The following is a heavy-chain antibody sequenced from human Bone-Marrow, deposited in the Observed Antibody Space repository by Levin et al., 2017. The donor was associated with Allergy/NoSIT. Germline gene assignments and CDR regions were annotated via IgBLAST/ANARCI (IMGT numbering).Heavy chain of an antibody. D-gene: IGHD6-6*01. CDR2: ISPLFGAA. J-gene: IGHJ5*02. V-gene: IGHV1-69*01. CDR3: ARDGPLPHGSSFDL. Sequence: KISCKASGGTFNNYAINWVRQAPGQGLEWMGDISPLFGAANYAQKYQGRVTITADESTGTAYLELSTLRSEDTAVYYCARDGPLPHGSSFDLWGQGTLVIVSS. CDR1: GGTFNNYA.